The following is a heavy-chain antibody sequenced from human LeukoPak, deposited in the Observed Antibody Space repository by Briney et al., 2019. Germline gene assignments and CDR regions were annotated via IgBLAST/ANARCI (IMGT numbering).Heavy chain of an antibody. D-gene: IGHD6-13*01. CDR3: ARPSIAAARIDAFDI. Sequence: SETLSLTCAVSGYSISSGYYWGWIRQPPGKGLEWIGSIYHSGSTYYNPSLKSRVTISVDTSKNQFSLKLSSVTAADTAVYYCARPSIAAARIDAFDIWGQGTIVTVSS. CDR2: IYHSGST. CDR1: GYSISSGYY. V-gene: IGHV4-38-2*01. J-gene: IGHJ3*02.